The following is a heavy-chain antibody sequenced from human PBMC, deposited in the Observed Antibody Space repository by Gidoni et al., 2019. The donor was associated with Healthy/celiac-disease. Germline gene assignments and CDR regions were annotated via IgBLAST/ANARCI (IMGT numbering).Heavy chain of an antibody. D-gene: IGHD4-17*01. CDR3: AGRRSYGMDV. Sequence: QVQLVQSGHEVKQPGASVQVTCKASGYSFTTYGMNWVPQAPGQGLEWMGWFNTYPGNPTYAQGFTGRFVFSMDTSASTAYLQISSLKAEDMAMYYCAGRRSYGMDVWGQGTTVTVSS. CDR1: GYSFTTYG. CDR2: FNTYPGNP. V-gene: IGHV7-4-1*02. J-gene: IGHJ6*02.